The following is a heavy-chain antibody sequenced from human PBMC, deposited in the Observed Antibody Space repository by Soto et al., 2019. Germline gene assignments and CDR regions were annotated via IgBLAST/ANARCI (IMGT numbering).Heavy chain of an antibody. CDR3: ARTEGIKLYYDSSGYYSSAAFDY. D-gene: IGHD3-22*01. J-gene: IGHJ4*02. Sequence: QVQLVQSGAEVKKPGSSVKVSCKASGGTFSSYAISWVRQAPGQGLEWMGGIIPIFGTANYAQKFQGRVTITADESTSTAYMELSSLRSEDTAVYYCARTEGIKLYYDSSGYYSSAAFDYWGQGTLVTVSS. CDR2: IIPIFGTA. V-gene: IGHV1-69*01. CDR1: GGTFSSYA.